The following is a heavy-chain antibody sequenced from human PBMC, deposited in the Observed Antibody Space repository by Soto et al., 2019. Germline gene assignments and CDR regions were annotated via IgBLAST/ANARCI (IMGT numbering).Heavy chain of an antibody. V-gene: IGHV1-3*01. D-gene: IGHD2-2*01. CDR3: ARDSLSHSHPYCSSTSCPIDAFDI. CDR2: INAGNGNT. CDR1: GYTFTSYA. J-gene: IGHJ3*02. Sequence: ASGKVSCKASGYTFTSYAMHWVRQAPGQRLEWMGWINAGNGNTKYSQKFQGRVTITTDTSTSTAYMELRSLRSDDTAVYYCARDSLSHSHPYCSSTSCPIDAFDIWGQGTMVTVSS.